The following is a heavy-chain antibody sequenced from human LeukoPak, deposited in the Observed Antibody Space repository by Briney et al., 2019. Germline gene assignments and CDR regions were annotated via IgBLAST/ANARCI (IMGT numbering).Heavy chain of an antibody. D-gene: IGHD3-10*01. V-gene: IGHV4-39*01. CDR1: GGSISSSSYF. Sequence: SETLSLTCTVSGGSISSSSYFWGWLRQPPGKGLEWIGSISYSGSTYYNPSLKTRVTISVDTSKKQFSLKLSSVTAADTAVYYCARHVGFITMVRGVINNNWFDPWGQGTLVTVSS. J-gene: IGHJ5*02. CDR3: ARHVGFITMVRGVINNNWFDP. CDR2: ISYSGST.